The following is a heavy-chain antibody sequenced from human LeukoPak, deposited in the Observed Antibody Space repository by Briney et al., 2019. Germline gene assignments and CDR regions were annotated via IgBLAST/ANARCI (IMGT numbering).Heavy chain of an antibody. V-gene: IGHV3-21*01. D-gene: IGHD1-26*01. CDR3: ARERLELRGLDY. CDR2: ISSSSSYI. Sequence: PGGSLRLSCAASGFTFSSYSMNWVRQAPGKGLEWVSSISSSSSYIYYADSVKGRFTISRDNAKNSLYLQMNSLRAEDTAVYYCARERLELRGLDYWGQGTLVTVSS. J-gene: IGHJ4*02. CDR1: GFTFSSYS.